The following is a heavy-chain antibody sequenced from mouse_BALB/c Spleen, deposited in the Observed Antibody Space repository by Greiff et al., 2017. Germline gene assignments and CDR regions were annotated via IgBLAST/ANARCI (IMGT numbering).Heavy chain of an antibody. V-gene: IGHV5-6-5*01. CDR3: ARYDYDY. CDR2: ISSGGSI. CDR1: GFTFSSYA. Sequence: DVKLVESGGGLVKPGGSLKLSCAASGFTFSSYAMSWVRQTPEKRLEWVASISSGGSIYYPDSVKGRFTISRDNARNILYLQMSGLRSEDTAMYYCARYDYDYWGQGTTLTVSS. D-gene: IGHD2-4*01. J-gene: IGHJ2*01.